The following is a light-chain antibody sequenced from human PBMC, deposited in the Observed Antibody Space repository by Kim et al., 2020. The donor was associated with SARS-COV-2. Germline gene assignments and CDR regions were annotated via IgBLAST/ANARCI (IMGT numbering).Light chain of an antibody. J-gene: IGLJ1*01. CDR3: TSYRSSGYA. V-gene: IGLV2-14*03. CDR1: SSDVGGYNY. Sequence: QSALTQPASVSGSPGQSITISCTGTSSDVGGYNYVSWYQQYPGKAPKLIIYDVFKRPSGVSNRFSGSKSGNTASLTISGLQAEDEAAYYCTSYRSSGYAFGTGTKVTVL. CDR2: DVF.